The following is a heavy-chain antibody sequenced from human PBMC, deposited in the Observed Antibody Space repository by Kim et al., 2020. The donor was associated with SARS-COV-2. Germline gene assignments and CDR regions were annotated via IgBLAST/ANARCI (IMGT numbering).Heavy chain of an antibody. V-gene: IGHV3-11*01. J-gene: IGHJ3*02. D-gene: IGHD2-21*02. CDR3: ASGPLAYCGGDCSRGAFDI. Sequence: GRVTISRDNAKNSLFLQMNSLRAEDTAVYYCASGPLAYCGGDCSRGAFDIWGQGTMVTVSS.